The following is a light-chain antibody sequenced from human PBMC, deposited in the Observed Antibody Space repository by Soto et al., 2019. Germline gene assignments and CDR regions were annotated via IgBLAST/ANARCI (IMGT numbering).Light chain of an antibody. V-gene: IGKV1-39*01. J-gene: IGKJ5*01. Sequence: DIQMTQSPSSLSASVGDRVTITCRASQSISSYLNWYQQKPGKAPKLLSYAASSLQSGVPSRFRGSGSGTDFTLTISSLQPEDFATYYCQQSYSTPSVTFGQGTRLEIK. CDR3: QQSYSTPSVT. CDR1: QSISSY. CDR2: AAS.